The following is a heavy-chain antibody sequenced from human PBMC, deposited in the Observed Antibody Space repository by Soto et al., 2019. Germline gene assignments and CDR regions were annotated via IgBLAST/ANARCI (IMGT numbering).Heavy chain of an antibody. CDR2: INPNGGST. D-gene: IGHD2-15*01. CDR1: GYTFINYY. Sequence: GASVKVSCKASGYTFINYYIHWVRQAPGQGLEWMGVINPNGGSTVYAQKFQGRVTLTRDTSTSTVYVELSSLRSDDTAVYFCVRGWFQDYYGMDFWGKGTTVTVSS. J-gene: IGHJ6*04. CDR3: VRGWFQDYYGMDF. V-gene: IGHV1-46*03.